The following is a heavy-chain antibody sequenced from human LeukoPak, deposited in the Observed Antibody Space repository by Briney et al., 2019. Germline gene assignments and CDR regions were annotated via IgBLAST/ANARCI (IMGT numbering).Heavy chain of an antibody. Sequence: GGSLRLSCAAFGFTFSSYGMHWVRQAPGKGLEWVAFIRYDGSNKYYADSVKGRFTISRDNSKNTLYLQMNSLRAEDTAVYYCAKDRELGRWLQLRTPFDYWGQGTLVTVSS. CDR2: IRYDGSNK. CDR3: AKDRELGRWLQLRTPFDY. CDR1: GFTFSSYG. J-gene: IGHJ4*02. V-gene: IGHV3-30*02. D-gene: IGHD5-24*01.